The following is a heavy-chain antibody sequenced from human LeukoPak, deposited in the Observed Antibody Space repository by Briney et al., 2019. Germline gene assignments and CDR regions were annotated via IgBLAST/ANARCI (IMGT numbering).Heavy chain of an antibody. CDR2: IYTSGST. J-gene: IGHJ4*02. CDR3: AREGYSSTS. CDR1: GGSFSGYY. D-gene: IGHD6-19*01. V-gene: IGHV4-4*07. Sequence: SETLSLTCAVYGGSFSGYYWSWIRQPAGKGLEWIGRIYTSGSTNYNPSLKSRVTISVDTSKNQFSLKLSSVTAADTAVYYCAREGYSSTSWGQGTLVTVSS.